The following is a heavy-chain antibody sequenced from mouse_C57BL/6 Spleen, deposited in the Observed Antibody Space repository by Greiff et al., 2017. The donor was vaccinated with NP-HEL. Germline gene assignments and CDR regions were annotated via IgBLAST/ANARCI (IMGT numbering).Heavy chain of an antibody. Sequence: EVQLVESGPGLVKPSQSLSLTCSVTGYSITSGYYWNWIRQFPGNKLEWMGYISYDGSNNYNPSLKNRISITRDTSKNQFFLKLNSVTTEDTATYYCARAITTVVAKGAMDYWGQGTSVTVSS. CDR1: GYSITSGYY. J-gene: IGHJ4*01. CDR2: ISYDGSN. CDR3: ARAITTVVAKGAMDY. V-gene: IGHV3-6*01. D-gene: IGHD1-1*01.